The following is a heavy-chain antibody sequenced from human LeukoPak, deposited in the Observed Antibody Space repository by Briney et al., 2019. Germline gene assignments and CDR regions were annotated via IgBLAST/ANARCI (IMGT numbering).Heavy chain of an antibody. Sequence: ASVEVSCKTSGYSFNSQHVHWVRQAPGQGLEWMGVKFSHDGSTSTAQKFQGRVTLTRDTSTSTVGMELSSLRSEDTAVYYCARDSGNFHYDMDVWGQGTTVIVSS. CDR3: ARDSGNFHYDMDV. CDR1: GYSFNSQH. CDR2: KFSHDGST. V-gene: IGHV1-46*02. J-gene: IGHJ6*02. D-gene: IGHD3-10*01.